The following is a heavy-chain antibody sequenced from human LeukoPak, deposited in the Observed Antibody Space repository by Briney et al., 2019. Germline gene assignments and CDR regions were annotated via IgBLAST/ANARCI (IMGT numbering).Heavy chain of an antibody. CDR1: GYRCINYW. CDR2: IYPGDADT. CDR3: ASSYYYDSSSYYSLDL. J-gene: IGHJ3*01. D-gene: IGHD3-22*01. Sequence: GESLKISCKGSGYRCINYWIGWVRPRPGKGLEWMGIIYPGDADTRYRPSLQGQVTISADQSISTAYLQWGSLKASDTAMHYCASSYYYDSSSYYSLDLWGQGTMVTVS. V-gene: IGHV5-51*01.